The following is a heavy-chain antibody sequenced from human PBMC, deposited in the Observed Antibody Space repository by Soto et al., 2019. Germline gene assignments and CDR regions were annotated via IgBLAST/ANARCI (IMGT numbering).Heavy chain of an antibody. CDR3: ARDDSNLANAFDM. D-gene: IGHD3-22*01. Sequence: PGGSLRLSCAASEFIFSDYGMHLVRQAPGKGLEWVAVIWSDGSNEHYGDSVKGRFTISRDNSKNTLYLQMNSLRAEDTAVYYCARDDSNLANAFDMWGEGTLVTVSS. J-gene: IGHJ3*02. CDR1: EFIFSDYG. V-gene: IGHV3-33*01. CDR2: IWSDGSNE.